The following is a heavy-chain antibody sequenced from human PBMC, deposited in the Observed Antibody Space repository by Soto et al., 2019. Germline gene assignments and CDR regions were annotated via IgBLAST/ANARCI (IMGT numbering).Heavy chain of an antibody. D-gene: IGHD1-1*01. Sequence: QVQLVESGGGVVQPGRSLRLSCAASGFTFSSYAMHWVRQAPGKGLEWVAVISYDGSNKYYADSVKGRFTISRDNSKNTLYLQMNSLRAEDTAVYYCARGPHNIDYWGQGTLVTVSS. CDR3: ARGPHNIDY. V-gene: IGHV3-30-3*01. CDR1: GFTFSSYA. J-gene: IGHJ4*02. CDR2: ISYDGSNK.